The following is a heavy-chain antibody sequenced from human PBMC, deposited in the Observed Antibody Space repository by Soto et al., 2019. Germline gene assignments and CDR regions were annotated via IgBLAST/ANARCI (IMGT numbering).Heavy chain of an antibody. CDR2: IIPIFGTA. Sequence: QVQLVQSGAEVKKPGSSVKVSCKASGGTFSSYAISSVRQAPGQGLEWMGGIIPIFGTANYAQKFQGRVTITAAESTSTASMELSSLRSEDTAVYYCASAIFYGDYLQGFDPWGQGTLVTVSS. D-gene: IGHD4-17*01. J-gene: IGHJ5*02. CDR1: GGTFSSYA. V-gene: IGHV1-69*12. CDR3: ASAIFYGDYLQGFDP.